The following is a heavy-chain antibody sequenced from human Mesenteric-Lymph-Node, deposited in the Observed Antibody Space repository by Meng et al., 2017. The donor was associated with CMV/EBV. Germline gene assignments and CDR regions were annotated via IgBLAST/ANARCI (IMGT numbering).Heavy chain of an antibody. CDR3: AKASIYYYGMDV. Sequence: GESLKISCAASGFTFNSYAMSWVRQAPGKGLEWVSGISGSGGSTYYADSVKGRFTISRDNSKNTLYLQMNSLRAEDTALYYCAKASIYYYGMDVWGQGSTVTVSS. J-gene: IGHJ6*02. CDR1: GFTFNSYA. CDR2: ISGSGGST. V-gene: IGHV3-23*01.